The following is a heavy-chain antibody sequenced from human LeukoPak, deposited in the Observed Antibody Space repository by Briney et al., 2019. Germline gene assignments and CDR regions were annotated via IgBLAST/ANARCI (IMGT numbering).Heavy chain of an antibody. J-gene: IGHJ4*02. CDR1: GFTVSSTY. CDR3: ARDGERGELSLYMDY. Sequence: AGGSLRLSCAAFGFTVSSTYMSWVRQAPGKGLEWVSIIYDGDNTYYADSVKGRFTISRDNSKNTVYLHMNRLRAEDTAVYYCARDGERGELSLYMDYWGQGTLVTVSS. CDR2: IYDGDNT. V-gene: IGHV3-53*01. D-gene: IGHD3-16*02.